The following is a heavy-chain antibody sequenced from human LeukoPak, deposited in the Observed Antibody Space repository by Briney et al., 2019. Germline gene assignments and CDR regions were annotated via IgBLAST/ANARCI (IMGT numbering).Heavy chain of an antibody. CDR1: GFTFDDYA. D-gene: IGHD3-3*01. CDR3: AGEAYYDFWSGYPKRTFDI. Sequence: GGSLRLSCAASGFTFDDYAMHWVRQAPGKGLEWVANIKQDGSEKYYVDSVKGRFTISRDNAKNSLYLQMNSLRAEDTAVYYCAGEAYYDFWSGYPKRTFDIWGQGTMVTVSS. J-gene: IGHJ3*02. CDR2: IKQDGSEK. V-gene: IGHV3-7*01.